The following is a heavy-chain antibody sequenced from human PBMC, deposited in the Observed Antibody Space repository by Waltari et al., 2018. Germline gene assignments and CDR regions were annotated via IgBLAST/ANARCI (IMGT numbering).Heavy chain of an antibody. CDR2: INPKIGGT. CDR1: GYSFNDYF. Sequence: QVQLVQSGAEVKKPGASVNVSCKASGYSFNDYFIQWVRQAPGQGLEWMGWINPKIGGTHYAQKLQGRVTMTSDTSLSTAYMELKSLTSDDTALYYCARGGMGESLGCMDVWGQGTTVTVSS. D-gene: IGHD2-21*01. CDR3: ARGGMGESLGCMDV. V-gene: IGHV1-2*02. J-gene: IGHJ6*02.